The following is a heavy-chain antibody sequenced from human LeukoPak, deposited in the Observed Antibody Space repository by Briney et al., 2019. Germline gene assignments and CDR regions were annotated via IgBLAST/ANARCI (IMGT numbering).Heavy chain of an antibody. CDR3: ARGPSGDYDY. J-gene: IGHJ4*02. CDR2: INHSGST. D-gene: IGHD4-17*01. V-gene: IGHV4-34*01. Sequence: SETLSLTCAVYGGSFSGYYWSWIRQPPGKGLEWIGEINHSGSTNYNPSLKSRVTISVDTSKSQFSLKLSSVTAADTAVYYCARGPSGDYDYWGQGTLVTVSS. CDR1: GGSFSGYY.